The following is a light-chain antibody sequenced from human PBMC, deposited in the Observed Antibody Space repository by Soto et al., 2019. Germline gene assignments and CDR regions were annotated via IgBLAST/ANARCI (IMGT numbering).Light chain of an antibody. CDR1: QSVSSN. V-gene: IGKV3-15*01. CDR2: GAS. CDR3: QQYIRWPLT. Sequence: EIGMAQCPATQSVSPRGRAALSSRASQSVSSNLAWYQQKPGQAPSLLIYGASTRATGTPARFSGSGSGTEFTLTISSLQSEDFAVYYCQQYIRWPLTFGGGTKVAIK. J-gene: IGKJ4*01.